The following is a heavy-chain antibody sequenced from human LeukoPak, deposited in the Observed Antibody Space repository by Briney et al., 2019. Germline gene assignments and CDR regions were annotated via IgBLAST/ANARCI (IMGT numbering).Heavy chain of an antibody. V-gene: IGHV4-39*01. D-gene: IGHD4-17*01. CDR2: IYYSGST. CDR3: ARHDYGDYKFDY. CDR1: GGSISSRNYY. J-gene: IGHJ4*02. Sequence: PSETLSLTCSVSGGSISSRNYYWGWIRQPPGKKLEWIGSIYYSGSTYYNPSLKSRVTISVDTSKNQFSLKLNSVTAADTAVYYCARHDYGDYKFDYWGQGTLVTVSS.